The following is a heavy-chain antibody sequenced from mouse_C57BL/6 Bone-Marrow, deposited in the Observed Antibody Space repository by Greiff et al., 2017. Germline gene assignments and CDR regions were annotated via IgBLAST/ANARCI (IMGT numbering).Heavy chain of an antibody. Sequence: EVQLQQSGTVLARPGASVKMSCKTSGYTFTSYWMHWVKQRPGQGLEWIGAIYPGNSDTSYNQKFKGKAKLTAVTSASTAYMALSSLTNEDSAVYYCTRWGITWDYYAMDYWGQGTSVTVSS. CDR3: TRWGITWDYYAMDY. CDR1: GYTFTSYW. V-gene: IGHV1-5*01. J-gene: IGHJ4*01. CDR2: IYPGNSDT.